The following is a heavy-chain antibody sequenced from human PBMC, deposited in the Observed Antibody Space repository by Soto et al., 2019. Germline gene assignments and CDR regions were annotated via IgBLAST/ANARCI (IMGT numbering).Heavy chain of an antibody. Sequence: PSETLSLTCAVSSGSISTSHWWTWVRQPPGKGLEWIGEKFHSGSTTYNPSLKSRVTISADKSTNQFSLKLTSLTAADTAVYFCARINGDLISFDSWGQGALVTVSS. CDR1: SGSISTSHW. J-gene: IGHJ4*02. CDR3: ARINGDLISFDS. CDR2: KFHSGST. D-gene: IGHD4-17*01. V-gene: IGHV4-4*02.